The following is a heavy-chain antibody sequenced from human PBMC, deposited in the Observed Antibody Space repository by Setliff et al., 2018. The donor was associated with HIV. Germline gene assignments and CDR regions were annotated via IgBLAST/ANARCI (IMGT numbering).Heavy chain of an antibody. Sequence: SETLSLTCSVSGGSIEFSSYYWGWIRQPPGKGLEWIGSVYYSGSTYYNPSLKSRLTISVDTSTNKFSLKLSSVTAADTAVYYCARRGAYYDILTGYRSHYFDYWGQGTLVTSPQ. CDR1: GGSIEFSSYY. J-gene: IGHJ4*02. V-gene: IGHV4-39*01. CDR2: VYYSGST. D-gene: IGHD3-9*01. CDR3: ARRGAYYDILTGYRSHYFDY.